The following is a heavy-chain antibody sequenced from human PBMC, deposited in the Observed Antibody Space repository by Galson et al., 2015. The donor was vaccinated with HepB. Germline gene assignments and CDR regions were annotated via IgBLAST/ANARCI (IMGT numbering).Heavy chain of an antibody. CDR2: ISYDGSNK. CDR1: GFTFSSYA. V-gene: IGHV3-30*04. CDR3: ARELGQRDDY. J-gene: IGHJ4*02. D-gene: IGHD1-1*01. Sequence: SLRLSCAASGFTFSSYAMHWVRQAPGKGLEWVVLISYDGSNKYYADSVKGRFTISRDNSKNTLYLQMNSLRAEDTAVYYCARELGQRDDYWGQGTLVTVSS.